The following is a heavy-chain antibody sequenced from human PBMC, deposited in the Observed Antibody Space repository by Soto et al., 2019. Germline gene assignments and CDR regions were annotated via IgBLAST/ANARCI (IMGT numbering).Heavy chain of an antibody. J-gene: IGHJ4*02. CDR3: AKRRGAGGHFDY. CDR1: GFSFSSYA. V-gene: IGHV3-23*01. D-gene: IGHD2-15*01. Sequence: LRLSCAASGFSFSSYAMGCVLQGPGKGLEWVAVVSIGGSTHYADSVRGRFTISRDNSKNTLSLQMNSLTAEDTAVYFCAKRRGAGGHFDYWGQGALVTVSS. CDR2: VSIGGST.